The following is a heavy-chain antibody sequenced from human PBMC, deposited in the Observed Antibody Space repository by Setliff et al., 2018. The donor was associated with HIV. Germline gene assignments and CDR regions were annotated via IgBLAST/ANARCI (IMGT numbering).Heavy chain of an antibody. CDR1: GGSISSGGYY. CDR2: IYYSGST. D-gene: IGHD6-6*01. J-gene: IGHJ4*02. V-gene: IGHV4-31*03. CDR3: ASGLPGIAARPLDY. Sequence: SETLSLTCTVSGGSISSGGYYWSWIRQHPGKGLEWIGYIYYSGSTYYNPSLKSRVTISVDTPKNQFSLRLSSVTAAATAVYYCASGLPGIAARPLDYWVQRTLVTGPS.